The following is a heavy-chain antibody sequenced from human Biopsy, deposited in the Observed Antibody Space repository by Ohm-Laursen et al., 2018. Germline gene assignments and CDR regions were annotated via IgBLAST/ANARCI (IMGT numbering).Heavy chain of an antibody. CDR2: MYYNERT. CDR1: GGSVTNYY. D-gene: IGHD6-19*01. Sequence: SDTLSLTCSVSGGSVTNYYWTWIRQPPGKGLEWIGYMYYNERTYYNPSLRGRVTISVDTSKNQISLRLSSVTAADTAVYYCAGGGQWPKPYLRYFDPWGQGTLVTVSS. CDR3: AGGGQWPKPYLRYFDP. J-gene: IGHJ5*02. V-gene: IGHV4-59*02.